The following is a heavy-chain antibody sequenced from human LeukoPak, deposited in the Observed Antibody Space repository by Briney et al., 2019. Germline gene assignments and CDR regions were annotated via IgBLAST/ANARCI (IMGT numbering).Heavy chain of an antibody. Sequence: GESLKISCKTSGYSFTTYWIGRVRQMPGKGLEWMGIIYPADSDTTYSPSFQGQVAISADKSISTAYLQWSSLKASDTAMYYCAKKYTSGWPNWGQGTLVTVSS. D-gene: IGHD6-19*01. CDR1: GYSFTTYW. CDR2: IYPADSDT. J-gene: IGHJ4*02. V-gene: IGHV5-51*01. CDR3: AKKYTSGWPN.